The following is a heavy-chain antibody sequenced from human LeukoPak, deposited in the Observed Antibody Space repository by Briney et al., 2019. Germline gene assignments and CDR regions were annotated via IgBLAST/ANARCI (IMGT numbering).Heavy chain of an antibody. Sequence: ASVKISCKVSGYTFTDYYMHWVQQAPGKGLEWMGLVDPEDGETMYAEKFQGRVTITADTSTDTAYMELSSLRSEDTAVYYCATSSQKDYYDSSGYSSYYMDVWGKGTTVTVSS. CDR3: ATSSQKDYYDSSGYSSYYMDV. CDR1: GYTFTDYY. D-gene: IGHD3-22*01. V-gene: IGHV1-69-2*01. J-gene: IGHJ6*03. CDR2: VDPEDGET.